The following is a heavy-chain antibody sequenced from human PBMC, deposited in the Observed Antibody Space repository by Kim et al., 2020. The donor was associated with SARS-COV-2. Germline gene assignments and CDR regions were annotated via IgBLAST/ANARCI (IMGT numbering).Heavy chain of an antibody. V-gene: IGHV3-30*18. CDR1: GFTFSSYG. CDR2: ISYDGSNK. Sequence: GGSLRLSCAASGFTFSSYGMHWVRQAPGKGLEWVAVISYDGSNKYYADSVKGRFTISRDNSKNTLYLQMNSLRAEDTAVYYCAKDVYGSSYWYFDLWGRGTLVTVSS. D-gene: IGHD3-10*01. J-gene: IGHJ2*01. CDR3: AKDVYGSSYWYFDL.